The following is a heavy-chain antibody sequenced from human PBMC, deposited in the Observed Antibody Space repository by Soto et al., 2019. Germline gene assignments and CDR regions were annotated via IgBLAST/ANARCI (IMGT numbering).Heavy chain of an antibody. CDR1: GGSISSGGYY. D-gene: IGHD6-13*01. CDR3: ARGLVAAATNWFDP. CDR2: IYYSGST. J-gene: IGHJ5*02. Sequence: LSLTCTVSGGSISSGGYYWSWIRQHPGKGLEWIGYIYYSGSTYYNPSLKSRVTISVDTSKNQFSLKLSSVTAADTAVYYCARGLVAAATNWFDPWGQGTLVTVSS. V-gene: IGHV4-31*03.